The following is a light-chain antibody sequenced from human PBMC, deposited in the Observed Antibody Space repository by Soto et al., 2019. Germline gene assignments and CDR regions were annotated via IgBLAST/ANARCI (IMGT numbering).Light chain of an antibody. V-gene: IGLV1-40*01. CDR1: SSNIGAGYD. CDR3: QSYARRQSGYVV. J-gene: IGLJ2*01. Sequence: QSALTQPPSVSGAPGQTVTISCTGSSSNIGAGYDVHWYQQLPGTAPKLLIYDNTKRPSGVPDRFSGSKSGTAASLAITVFQAEDEADYDYQSYARRQSGYVVFGGGTQLTVL. CDR2: DNT.